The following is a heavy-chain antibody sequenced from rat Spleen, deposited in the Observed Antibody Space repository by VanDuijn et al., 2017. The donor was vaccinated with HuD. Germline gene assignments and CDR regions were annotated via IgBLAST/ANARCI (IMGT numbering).Heavy chain of an antibody. CDR3: ARRFYGGHYFDY. Sequence: EVQLVESDGGLVQPGRSLKLSCAASGFAFSDFYMAWVRQAPTKGLEWVASISPSGGSTYYGDSVKGRFTISRDNAKSTLYLQMNSLRSEDTATYYCARRFYGGHYFDYWGQGVMVTVSS. CDR2: ISPSGGST. D-gene: IGHD1-11*01. V-gene: IGHV5-22*01. CDR1: GFAFSDFY. J-gene: IGHJ2*01.